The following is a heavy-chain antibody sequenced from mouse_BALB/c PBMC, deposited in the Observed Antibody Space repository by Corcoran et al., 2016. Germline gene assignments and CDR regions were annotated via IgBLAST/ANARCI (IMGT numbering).Heavy chain of an antibody. CDR1: GYTFTSYV. CDR2: INPYNDGT. CDR3: AIVYYVYAMDY. Sequence: EVQLQQSGPELVKPGASVKMSCKASGYTFTSYVMHWVKQKPGQGLAWIGYINPYNDGTKYNEKFKGKATLTSDKSSSTAYMELSSLTSEDSAVYYCAIVYYVYAMDYWGQGTSVTVSS. D-gene: IGHD1-1*01. J-gene: IGHJ4*01. V-gene: IGHV1S136*01.